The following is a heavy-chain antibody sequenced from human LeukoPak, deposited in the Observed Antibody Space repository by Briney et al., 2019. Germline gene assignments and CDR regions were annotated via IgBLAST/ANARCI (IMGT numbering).Heavy chain of an antibody. CDR1: GGSFSGYY. J-gene: IGHJ4*02. V-gene: IGHV4-34*01. CDR3: ARGRGQWLVPWGPSRTFDY. Sequence: SETLSLTCAVYGGSFSGYYWSWIRQPPGKGLEWIGETNHSGSTNYNPSLKSRVTISVDTSKNQFSLKLSSVTAADTAVYYCARGRGQWLVPWGPSRTFDYWGQGTLVTVSS. CDR2: TNHSGST. D-gene: IGHD6-19*01.